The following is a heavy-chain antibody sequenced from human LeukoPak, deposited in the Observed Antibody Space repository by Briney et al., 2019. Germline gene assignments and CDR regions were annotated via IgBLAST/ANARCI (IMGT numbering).Heavy chain of an antibody. CDR2: LYDSGST. CDR1: GGTISSYY. Sequence: SETLSLTCTVSGGTISSYYWSWVRQPPGKGLEWIGCLYDSGSTNYNPSLQSRVSISLDTSKNQFSLKLSSVTAADTAVYYCARNPYSSGWQGFFDYWGQGTLVTVSS. J-gene: IGHJ4*02. CDR3: ARNPYSSGWQGFFDY. D-gene: IGHD6-19*01. V-gene: IGHV4-59*01.